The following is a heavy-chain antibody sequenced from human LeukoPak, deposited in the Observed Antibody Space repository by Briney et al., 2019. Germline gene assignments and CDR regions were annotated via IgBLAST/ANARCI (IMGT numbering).Heavy chain of an antibody. J-gene: IGHJ4*02. CDR2: VSHSGKT. V-gene: IGHV4-38-2*02. Sequence: SETLSLTCAVSNYSIGSDSYWGWIRQSPGTGFEWIGSVSHSGKTYYNPSFKSRVTISVDTSKNQFSLKLSSVTAADTAVYYCARDGYSSSWYGHYFDYWGQGTLVTVSS. CDR3: ARDGYSSSWYGHYFDY. CDR1: NYSIGSDSY. D-gene: IGHD6-13*01.